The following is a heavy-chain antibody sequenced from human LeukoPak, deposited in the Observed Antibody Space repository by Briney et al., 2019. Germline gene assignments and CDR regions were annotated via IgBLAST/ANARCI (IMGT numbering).Heavy chain of an antibody. V-gene: IGHV1-2*02. CDR1: GYTFTGYY. J-gene: IGHJ4*02. D-gene: IGHD1-1*01. CDR2: INPNSGGT. Sequence: ASVKVSCKASGYTFTGYYMHWVRQAPGQGLEWMGWINPNSGGTNYAQKFQGRATMTRDTSISTAYMELSRLRSDDTAVYYCARIWADWNEDSFDYWGQGTLVTVSS. CDR3: ARIWADWNEDSFDY.